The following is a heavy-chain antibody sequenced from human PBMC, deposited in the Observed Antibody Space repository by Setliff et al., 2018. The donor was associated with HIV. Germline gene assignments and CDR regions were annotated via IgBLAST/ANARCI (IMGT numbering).Heavy chain of an antibody. Sequence: SETLSLTCAVYGGSFSGYYWSWIRQPPGKGLEWIGEINHRGSTDYMPSLKGRVTISVDTSKNQFSPKLNSVTAADTAVYYCARQGGFSSSSYPRNYIDVWGKGTTVTVSS. CDR2: INHRGST. CDR3: ARQGGFSSSSYPRNYIDV. V-gene: IGHV4-34*01. CDR1: GGSFSGYY. D-gene: IGHD6-13*01. J-gene: IGHJ6*03.